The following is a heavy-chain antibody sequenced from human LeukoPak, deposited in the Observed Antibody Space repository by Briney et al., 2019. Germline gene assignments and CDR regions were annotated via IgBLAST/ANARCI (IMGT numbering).Heavy chain of an antibody. V-gene: IGHV3-48*04. CDR2: ISSSSSTI. D-gene: IGHD6-13*01. CDR1: GFTFSSYS. J-gene: IGHJ3*02. CDR3: AKDLYSSSWSLSAFDI. Sequence: GGSLRLSCAASGFTFSSYSMNWVRQAPGKGLEWVSYISSSSSTIYYADSVKGRFTISRDNAKNSLYLQMNSLRAEDTALYHCAKDLYSSSWSLSAFDIWGQGTVVTVSS.